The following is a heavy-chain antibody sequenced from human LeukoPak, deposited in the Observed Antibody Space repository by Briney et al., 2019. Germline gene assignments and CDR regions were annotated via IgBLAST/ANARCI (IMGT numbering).Heavy chain of an antibody. Sequence: SETLSLTCTVSGGSISSYYWSWIRQPPGKGLEWIGYIYYSGSTNYNPSLKSRVTISVDRSKNQFSLKLSSVTAADTAVYYCAMRGIAAAGWFDPWGQGTLVTVSS. J-gene: IGHJ5*02. D-gene: IGHD6-13*01. CDR2: IYYSGST. CDR1: GGSISSYY. V-gene: IGHV4-59*12. CDR3: AMRGIAAAGWFDP.